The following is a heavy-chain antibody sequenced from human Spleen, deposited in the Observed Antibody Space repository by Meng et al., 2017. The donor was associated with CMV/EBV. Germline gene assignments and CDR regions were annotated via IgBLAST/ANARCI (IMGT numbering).Heavy chain of an antibody. CDR2: TYYRSIWKN. CDR1: GDSVSTNRAV. D-gene: IGHD3-16*01. J-gene: IGHJ3*01. CDR3: ASSLKVVLINTYGFDV. Sequence: SQTLSLTCAISGDSVSTNRAVWNWIRHSPSRGLEWLGRTYYRSIWKNDYAMFVRGRIAISADTSKNQFSLHLNSVTPEDTAVYYCASSLKVVLINTYGFDVWGRGTVVTVSS. V-gene: IGHV6-1*01.